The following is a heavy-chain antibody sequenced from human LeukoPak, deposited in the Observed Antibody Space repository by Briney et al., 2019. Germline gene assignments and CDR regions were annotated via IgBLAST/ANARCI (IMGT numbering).Heavy chain of an antibody. J-gene: IGHJ4*02. CDR3: AKGGIYGVVIDY. CDR2: IWYDGSNK. Sequence: GGSLRLSCTASGFTFSNHGMHWVRQAPGKGPEWVALIWYDGSNKYYGDSVKGRFTISRDNSKNTVYLQMNSLRAEDTAVYYCAKGGIYGVVIDYWGQGTLVTVSS. V-gene: IGHV3-33*06. CDR1: GFTFSNHG. D-gene: IGHD3-3*01.